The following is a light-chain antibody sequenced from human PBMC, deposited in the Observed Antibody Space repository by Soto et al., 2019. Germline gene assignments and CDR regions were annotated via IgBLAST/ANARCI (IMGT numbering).Light chain of an antibody. CDR2: TAY. J-gene: IGKJ2*01. V-gene: IGKV1-27*01. Sequence: DIEMTQSPSSLSVSVGDTVAITCRASQGISNHFAWYQQKPGNSPKLLSFTAYALQPGVPSRFSGSGSGTDFTLTISSLQPEDVATYFWQKYSSAPYTFGQGTKLELK. CDR3: QKYSSAPYT. CDR1: QGISNH.